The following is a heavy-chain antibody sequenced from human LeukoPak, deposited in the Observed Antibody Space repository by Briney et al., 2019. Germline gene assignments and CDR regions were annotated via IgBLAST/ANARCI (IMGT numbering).Heavy chain of an antibody. CDR2: ISGTGTTI. CDR3: ARGGLGSWTFDS. Sequence: GGSLRLSCAASGFIFSSYGMNWVRQAPGKGLEWVSYISGTGTTIYYADPVKGRFTISRDNAKYSLRLQMDSLRADDTAVYSCARGGLGSWTFDSWGQGTLVTVSS. D-gene: IGHD3-10*01. CDR1: GFIFSSYG. J-gene: IGHJ5*01. V-gene: IGHV3-48*04.